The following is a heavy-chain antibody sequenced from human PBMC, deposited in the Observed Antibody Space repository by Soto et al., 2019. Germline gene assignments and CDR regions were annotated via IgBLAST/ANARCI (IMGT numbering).Heavy chain of an antibody. D-gene: IGHD1-1*01. V-gene: IGHV3-13*01. CDR1: GFPFSNYD. CDR3: AREGERRSGDDTDALDI. Sequence: GALRLSGAASGFPFSNYDMHWVRQCPGKGLEWVSAIEIAGKTFYPGSVEGRFTISRDNGKNSLYLQMSSLTVGDTAVYYCAREGERRSGDDTDALDIWGQRTPVPVSS. J-gene: IGHJ3*02. CDR2: IEIAGKT.